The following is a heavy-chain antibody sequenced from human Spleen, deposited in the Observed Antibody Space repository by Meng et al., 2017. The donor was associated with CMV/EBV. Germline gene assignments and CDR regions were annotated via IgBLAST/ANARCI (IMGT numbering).Heavy chain of an antibody. CDR1: GYTLTELS. Sequence: APRGNAWADVKKPGASVKVSCKVSGYTLTELSMHWVRQAPGKGLEWMGGFDPEDGETIYAQKFQGRVTMTEDTSTDTAYMELSSLRSEDTAVYYCATDRPPYGDYLGFDYWGQGTLVTVSS. V-gene: IGHV1-24*01. CDR3: ATDRPPYGDYLGFDY. D-gene: IGHD4-17*01. J-gene: IGHJ4*02. CDR2: FDPEDGET.